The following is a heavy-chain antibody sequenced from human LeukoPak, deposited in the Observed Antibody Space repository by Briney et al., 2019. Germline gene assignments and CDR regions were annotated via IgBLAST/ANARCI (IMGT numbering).Heavy chain of an antibody. Sequence: GGSLRLSCAASGFTFSNFGMHGVRQAPGKGLEWVAVISYDGKNEYYTDSVKGRFTISRDNAKNTLYPQVNSLRAEDTAVYYCAKQMAVDYFDYWGQGTLVTVSS. CDR2: ISYDGKNE. CDR1: GFTFSNFG. CDR3: AKQMAVDYFDY. J-gene: IGHJ4*02. D-gene: IGHD5-24*01. V-gene: IGHV3-30*18.